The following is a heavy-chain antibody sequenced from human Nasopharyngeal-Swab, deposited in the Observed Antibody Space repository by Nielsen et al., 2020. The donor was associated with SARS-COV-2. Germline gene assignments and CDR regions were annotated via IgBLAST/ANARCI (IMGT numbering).Heavy chain of an antibody. V-gene: IGHV4-4*02. CDR2: IYHSGST. Sequence: SETPSLTCAVSGGSISSSNWWSWVRQPPGKGLEWIGEIYHSGSTNYNPSLKSRVTISVDKSKNQFSLKLSSVTAADTAVYYCARGPNVAVAGLDYWGQGTLVTVSS. CDR3: ARGPNVAVAGLDY. D-gene: IGHD6-19*01. CDR1: GGSISSSNW. J-gene: IGHJ4*02.